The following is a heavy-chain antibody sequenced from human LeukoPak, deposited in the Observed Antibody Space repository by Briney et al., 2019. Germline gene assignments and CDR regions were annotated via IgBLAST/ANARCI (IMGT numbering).Heavy chain of an antibody. V-gene: IGHV1-69*05. Sequence: SVKISCKASGGTFSSYAISWVRQAPGQGLEWMGRIIPIFGTANYAQKFQGRVTITTDESTSTACMELSSLRSEDTAVYYCARDNGDYVGAFDIWGQGTMVTVSS. CDR1: GGTFSSYA. J-gene: IGHJ3*02. CDR2: IIPIFGTA. CDR3: ARDNGDYVGAFDI. D-gene: IGHD4-17*01.